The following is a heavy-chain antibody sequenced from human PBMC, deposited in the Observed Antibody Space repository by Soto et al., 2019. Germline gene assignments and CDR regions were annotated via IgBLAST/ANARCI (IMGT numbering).Heavy chain of an antibody. CDR1: GGSFTGYS. D-gene: IGHD2-15*01. V-gene: IGHV4-34*01. CDR2: SKDGGST. J-gene: IGHJ4*02. CDR3: ARGQEGVVATH. Sequence: QVKLQRWGPGPLRPSETLSLPCAVNGGSFTGYSWTWFRKPPGRGQGWLGESKDGGSTNYSPSLRSRVTISADTSKKLFSLKVTSVTAADTAVYYCARGQEGVVATHWDQGTLVTVSS.